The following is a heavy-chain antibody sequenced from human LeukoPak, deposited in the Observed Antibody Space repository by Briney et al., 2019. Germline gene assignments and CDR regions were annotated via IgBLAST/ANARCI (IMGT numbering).Heavy chain of an antibody. CDR3: AKDARSSLGQVYFDY. CDR2: ISYDGSNK. J-gene: IGHJ4*02. Sequence: PGGSLRLSCAASGFTFSSYGMHWVRQAPGKGLEWVAVISYDGSNKYYADSVKGRFTISRDNSKNTLYLQMNSLRAEDTAVYYCAKDARSSLGQVYFDYWGQGTLVTVSS. CDR1: GFTFSSYG. V-gene: IGHV3-30*18. D-gene: IGHD7-27*01.